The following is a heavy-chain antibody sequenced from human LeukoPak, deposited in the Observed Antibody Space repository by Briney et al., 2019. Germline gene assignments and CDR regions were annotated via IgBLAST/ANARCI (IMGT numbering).Heavy chain of an antibody. Sequence: SVKVSCKASGGTFSSYAISWVRQAPGQGLEWMGGIIPIFGTANYAQKFQGRVTITADESTSTAYMELSSLRSEDTAVYYCASNLRGGSYLENYFDYWGQGTLVTVSS. CDR3: ASNLRGGSYLENYFDY. D-gene: IGHD1-26*01. CDR2: IIPIFGTA. V-gene: IGHV1-69*13. CDR1: GGTFSSYA. J-gene: IGHJ4*02.